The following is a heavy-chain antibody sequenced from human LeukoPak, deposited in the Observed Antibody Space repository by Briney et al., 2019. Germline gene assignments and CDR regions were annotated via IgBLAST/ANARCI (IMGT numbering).Heavy chain of an antibody. J-gene: IGHJ4*02. CDR2: ISGSGGST. CDR3: ARDLYYYGSGSYVPGLPDY. CDR1: GFTFSSYA. D-gene: IGHD3-10*01. Sequence: GGSLRLSCAASGFTFSSYAMSWVRQAPGKGLEWVSAISGSGGSTYYADSVKGRFTISRDNSKNTLYLQMNSLRAEDTAVYYCARDLYYYGSGSYVPGLPDYWGQGTLVTVSS. V-gene: IGHV3-23*01.